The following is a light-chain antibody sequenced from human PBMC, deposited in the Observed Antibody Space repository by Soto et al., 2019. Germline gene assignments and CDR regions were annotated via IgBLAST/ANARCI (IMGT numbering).Light chain of an antibody. CDR2: GVS. V-gene: IGKV3D-20*02. CDR1: QSISSRY. Sequence: EIVLTQSPGTLSLSPGERATLSCRAIQSISSRYLAWYQQKPGQAPRLLMYGVSSRATGTPDRFSGSGSGTDFTLTISRLEPEDFAVYYCQQRSNWPPITFGQGTRLEIK. J-gene: IGKJ5*01. CDR3: QQRSNWPPIT.